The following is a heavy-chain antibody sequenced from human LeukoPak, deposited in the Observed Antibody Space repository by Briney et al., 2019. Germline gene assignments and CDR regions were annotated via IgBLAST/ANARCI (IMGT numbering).Heavy chain of an antibody. D-gene: IGHD6-19*01. V-gene: IGHV3-30*02. CDR1: GFTFSSYG. Sequence: GGSLRLSCAASGFTFSSYGMHWVRQAPGKGLEWVAFIRYDGSNKYYADSVKGRFTISRDNSKNTLYLQMNSLRAEDTAVYYCARERGYSRGPLGAFDIWGQGTMVTVSS. J-gene: IGHJ3*02. CDR3: ARERGYSRGPLGAFDI. CDR2: IRYDGSNK.